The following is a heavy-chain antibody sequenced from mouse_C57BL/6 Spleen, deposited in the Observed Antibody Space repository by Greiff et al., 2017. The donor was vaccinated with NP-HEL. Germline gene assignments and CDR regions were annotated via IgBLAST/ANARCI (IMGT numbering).Heavy chain of an antibody. CDR1: GFTFNTYA. J-gene: IGHJ1*03. V-gene: IGHV10-3*01. CDR3: VRHYYGSSYGYFDV. Sequence: EVQVVESGGGLVQPKGSLKLSCAASGFTFNTYAMHWVRQAPGKGLEWVARIRSKSSNYATYYADSVKDRFTISRDDSQSMLYLQMNNLKTEDAAMYYCVRHYYGSSYGYFDVWGTGTTVTVSS. CDR2: IRSKSSNYAT. D-gene: IGHD1-1*01.